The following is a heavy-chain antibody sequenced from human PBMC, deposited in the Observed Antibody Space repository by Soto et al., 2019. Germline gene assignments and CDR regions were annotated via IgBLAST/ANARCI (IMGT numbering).Heavy chain of an antibody. CDR1: GYTFTSYA. Sequence: GASVKVSCKASGYTFTSYAMHWVRQAPGQRLEWMGWINAGNGNTKYSQKFQGRVTITRDTSANTAYMELSSLRSEDTAVYYCARDGVTYYYGSGSYSYYGMDVWGQGTTVTVSS. V-gene: IGHV1-3*01. CDR2: INAGNGNT. D-gene: IGHD3-10*01. CDR3: ARDGVTYYYGSGSYSYYGMDV. J-gene: IGHJ6*02.